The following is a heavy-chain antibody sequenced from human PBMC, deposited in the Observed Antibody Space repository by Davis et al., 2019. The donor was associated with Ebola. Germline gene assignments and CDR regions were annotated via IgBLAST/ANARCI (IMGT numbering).Heavy chain of an antibody. Sequence: PSETLSLTCAVSGGSISSGGYSWSWMRQPPGKGLEWIGYIYYSGSTYYNPSLKSRVTMSVDTSKNQFSLKLSSVTAADTAVYYCARVLGVVVPAAIGYWFDPWGQGTLVTVSS. J-gene: IGHJ5*02. D-gene: IGHD2-2*01. V-gene: IGHV4-30-4*07. CDR3: ARVLGVVVPAAIGYWFDP. CDR1: GGSISSGGYS. CDR2: IYYSGST.